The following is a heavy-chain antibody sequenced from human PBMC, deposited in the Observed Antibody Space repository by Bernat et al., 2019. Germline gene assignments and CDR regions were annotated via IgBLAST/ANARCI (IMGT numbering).Heavy chain of an antibody. D-gene: IGHD3-10*01. CDR3: TTDNNESGGYYQGAISS. CDR1: GFSFSHAW. V-gene: IGHV3-15*01. Sequence: EVRLVESGGGLLKSGGSLRLSCAASGFSFSHAWMNWVRQAPGKGPEWVGRIKSKPHGGTADYAAPVEGRFSISRDDSKNTMDLQMNSLKTEDTAVYYCTTDNNESGGYYQGAISSWGQGALVTVSS. J-gene: IGHJ5*02. CDR2: IKSKPHGGTA.